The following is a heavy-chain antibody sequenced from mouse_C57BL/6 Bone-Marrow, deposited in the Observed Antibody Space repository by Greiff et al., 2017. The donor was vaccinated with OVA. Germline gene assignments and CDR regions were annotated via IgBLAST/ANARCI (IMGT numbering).Heavy chain of an antibody. CDR3: ARGDYSNYDYFDY. D-gene: IGHD2-5*01. CDR2: IYPSDSET. J-gene: IGHJ2*01. Sequence: QVHVKQPGAELVRPGSSVKLSCKASGYTFTSYWMDWVKQRPGQGLEWIGNIYPSDSETHYNQKFKDKATLTVDKSSSTAYMQLSSLTSEDSAVYYCARGDYSNYDYFDYWGQGTTLTVSS. CDR1: GYTFTSYW. V-gene: IGHV1-61*01.